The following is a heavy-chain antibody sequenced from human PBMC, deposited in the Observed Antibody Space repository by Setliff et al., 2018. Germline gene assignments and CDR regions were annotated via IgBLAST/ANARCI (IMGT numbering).Heavy chain of an antibody. D-gene: IGHD2-2*01. CDR2: IGHSGNT. Sequence: PSETLSLTCAVYDGSFNGYYWSWIRQPPGKGLEWIGEIGHSGNTNYNPSLKSRVTIFVDTSKNQFSLKLNSVTAADMAVYYCARGYCSSSGCFFAGWFDPWGQGTLVTVSS. CDR3: ARGYCSSSGCFFAGWFDP. J-gene: IGHJ5*02. V-gene: IGHV4-34*01. CDR1: DGSFNGYY.